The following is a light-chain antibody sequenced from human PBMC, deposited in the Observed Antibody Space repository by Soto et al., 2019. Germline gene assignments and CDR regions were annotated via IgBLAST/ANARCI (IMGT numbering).Light chain of an antibody. CDR1: QSISSD. V-gene: IGKV3-15*01. J-gene: IGKJ1*01. Sequence: EIVMTQSPATLSVSPGERATLSCRASQSISSDLAWYQQKPGQAPRLLIYGASTRATGIPARFSGGGSGTEFTLTISSLQSEDVASYYCQHYYIWPWTFGQGTKVDIK. CDR3: QHYYIWPWT. CDR2: GAS.